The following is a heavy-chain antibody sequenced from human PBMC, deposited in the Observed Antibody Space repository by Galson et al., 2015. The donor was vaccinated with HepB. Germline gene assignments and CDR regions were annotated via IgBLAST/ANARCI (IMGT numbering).Heavy chain of an antibody. J-gene: IGHJ6*02. CDR1: GFTFSTYG. Sequence: SLRLSCAVSGFTFSTYGMHWVRQAPGKGLEWVAGISYGGSNKYYTDSVKGRFTISRDNSKNTVFLQTNSLKAEDTAVYYCARDRSGGYSMYYGMDVWGQGTTVTVSS. CDR2: ISYGGSNK. CDR3: ARDRSGGYSMYYGMDV. V-gene: IGHV3-30*03. D-gene: IGHD3-22*01.